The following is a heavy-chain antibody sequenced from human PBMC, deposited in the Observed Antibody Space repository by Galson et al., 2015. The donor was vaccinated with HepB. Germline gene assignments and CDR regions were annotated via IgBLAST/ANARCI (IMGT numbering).Heavy chain of an antibody. J-gene: IGHJ2*01. CDR1: GYSFSSSW. Sequence: QSGAEVKKTGESLKISCNGYGYSFSSSWIAWVRQMPGKGLEWMGMIYPDDSDTRYSPSFQGQVTISADKSINTAYVQWSSLKASDSAMYYCARRSGSYGNWHFDLWGRGTLVTVSS. CDR3: ARRSGSYGNWHFDL. D-gene: IGHD1-26*01. CDR2: IYPDDSDT. V-gene: IGHV5-51*01.